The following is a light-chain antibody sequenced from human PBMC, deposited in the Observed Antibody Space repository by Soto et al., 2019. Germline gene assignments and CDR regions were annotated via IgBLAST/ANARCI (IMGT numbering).Light chain of an antibody. CDR1: QSVSSTY. Sequence: EIVLTQSPGTLSLSPGERATLSCRASQSVSSTYLAWYQQKPGQAPRLLIYGASSRATGIPYRFGGSRSGTDFALSISRFEPEDFAVYYCQQYGSSPTLVNFGPGTKVDIE. CDR2: GAS. CDR3: QQYGSSPTLVN. J-gene: IGKJ3*01. V-gene: IGKV3-20*01.